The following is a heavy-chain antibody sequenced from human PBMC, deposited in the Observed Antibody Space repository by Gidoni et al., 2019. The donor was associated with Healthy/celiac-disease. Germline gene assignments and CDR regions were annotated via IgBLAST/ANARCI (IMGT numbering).Heavy chain of an antibody. CDR1: GYTLTELS. Sequence: QVQLVQSGAEVKKPGASVKVSCKVSGYTLTELSMHWVRQAPGKGLEWMGGFDPEDGETIYAQKFQGRVTMTEDTSTDTAYMELSSLRSEDTAVYYCATGVGARDPYYYYYYGMDVWGQGTTVTVSS. V-gene: IGHV1-24*01. CDR2: FDPEDGET. CDR3: ATGVGARDPYYYYYYGMDV. J-gene: IGHJ6*02. D-gene: IGHD1-26*01.